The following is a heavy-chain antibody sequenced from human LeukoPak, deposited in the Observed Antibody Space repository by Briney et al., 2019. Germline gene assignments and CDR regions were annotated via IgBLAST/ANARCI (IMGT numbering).Heavy chain of an antibody. CDR1: GGSISSYY. CDR3: ARDVSYYDFWSGYSTTHNWFDP. J-gene: IGHJ5*02. CDR2: IYYSGST. Sequence: PSETLSLTCTVSGGSISSYYWSWIRQPPGKGLEWIGYIYYSGSTNYNPSLKSRVTISVDTSKNQFSLMLSSVTAADTAVYYCARDVSYYDFWSGYSTTHNWFDPWGQGTLVTVSS. D-gene: IGHD3-3*01. V-gene: IGHV4-59*01.